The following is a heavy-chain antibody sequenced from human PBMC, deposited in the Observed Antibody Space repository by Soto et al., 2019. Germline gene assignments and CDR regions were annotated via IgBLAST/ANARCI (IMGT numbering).Heavy chain of an antibody. V-gene: IGHV1-8*01. CDR3: ARGSSTWYGVSFDY. CDR2: MNPNSGNT. J-gene: IGHJ4*02. CDR1: GYTFTSYD. D-gene: IGHD6-13*01. Sequence: QVQLAQSGAEVKKPGASVKVSCKASGYTFTSYDINWVRQAAGQGLEWMGWMNPNSGNTGYAQKFQGRVTMTRYTSINTAYMELNTLRSEDTAVYYCARGSSTWYGVSFDYWGQGTLVTVSS.